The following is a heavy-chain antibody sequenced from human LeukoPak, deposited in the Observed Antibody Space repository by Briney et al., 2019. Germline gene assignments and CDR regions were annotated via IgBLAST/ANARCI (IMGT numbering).Heavy chain of an antibody. D-gene: IGHD3/OR15-3a*01. V-gene: IGHV4-59*01. CDR1: GGSISSYF. J-gene: IGHJ4*02. Sequence: SETLSLTCTVSGGSISSYFWTWIRLPPGKTLEWIGNIYYSGSTDYNPSLESRVTISLDTSNSQFSLDLRSLTAADTAVYYCARGPGDGHKPYSFDYWGQGALVTVSS. CDR3: ARGPGDGHKPYSFDY. CDR2: IYYSGST.